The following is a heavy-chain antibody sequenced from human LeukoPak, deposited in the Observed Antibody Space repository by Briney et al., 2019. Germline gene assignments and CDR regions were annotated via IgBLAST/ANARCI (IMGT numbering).Heavy chain of an antibody. V-gene: IGHV4-30-2*01. D-gene: IGHD6-19*01. J-gene: IGHJ5*02. CDR1: GGSISSGGYS. CDR2: IYHSGST. Sequence: SETLSLTCAVSGGSISSGGYSWSWIRQPPGKGLEWIGYIYHSGSTYYNPSLKSRVTISVDTSNNQFSLKLSSVTAADTAVFYCATSAWVAGPWLDPWGQGTLVTVSS. CDR3: ATSAWVAGPWLDP.